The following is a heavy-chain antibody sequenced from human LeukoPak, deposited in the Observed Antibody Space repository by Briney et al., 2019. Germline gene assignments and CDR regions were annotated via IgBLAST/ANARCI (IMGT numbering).Heavy chain of an antibody. Sequence: AVTVSHKACGYTFTRYGYSLLRLAPGPGREGVGGISAYNDNTNYAQKLQGRVTMTTDTSTSTAYMELRSLRSDDTAVYYCARYPLVLGSDFDYWGQGTLVTVSS. CDR3: ARYPLVLGSDFDY. V-gene: IGHV1-18*01. CDR1: GYTFTRYG. J-gene: IGHJ4*02. CDR2: ISAYNDNT. D-gene: IGHD7-27*01.